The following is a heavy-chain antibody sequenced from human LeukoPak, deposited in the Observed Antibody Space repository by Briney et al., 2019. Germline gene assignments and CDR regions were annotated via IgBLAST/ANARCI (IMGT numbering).Heavy chain of an antibody. CDR3: AREGHRSVSLGDY. CDR1: GSNFGNYY. V-gene: IGHV3-7*03. CDR2: IKHDGNWK. D-gene: IGHD5/OR15-5a*01. J-gene: IGHJ4*02. Sequence: PGGSLRLSCAASGSNFGNYYVSWVRQAPGKGLEWVAKIKHDGNWKFYADSVKGRFTVSRDNAEKSVYLHMSSLRAEDTAMYYCAREGHRSVSLGDYWGQGILVTVSS.